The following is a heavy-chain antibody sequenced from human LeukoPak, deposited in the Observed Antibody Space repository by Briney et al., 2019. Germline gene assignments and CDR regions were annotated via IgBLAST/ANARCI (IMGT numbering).Heavy chain of an antibody. Sequence: GGSLRLSCAASGFTFSSYAMSWVRQAPGKGLEWVSAISGSGGSTYYADSVKGRFTISRDNAKNSLYLQMNSLRAEDTAVYYCARDSNYYDSKQLDYWGQGTLVTVSS. V-gene: IGHV3-23*01. CDR1: GFTFSSYA. D-gene: IGHD3-22*01. CDR3: ARDSNYYDSKQLDY. CDR2: ISGSGGST. J-gene: IGHJ4*02.